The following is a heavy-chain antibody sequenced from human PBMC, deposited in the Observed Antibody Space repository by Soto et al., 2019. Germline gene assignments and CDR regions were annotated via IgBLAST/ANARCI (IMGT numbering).Heavy chain of an antibody. CDR1: GFTFSNYV. D-gene: IGHD3-10*01. CDR2: ISASGGST. V-gene: IGHV3-23*01. J-gene: IGHJ4*02. CDR3: AKASYALGSYRVDY. Sequence: EVQLLESGGGLVQPGGSLRISCAASGFTFSNYVMTWVRQAPGRGLEWVSGISASGGSTYYADSVKGRFTISRDNSNGMLFLQMHGLGAEDTAVYYCAKASYALGSYRVDYWGQGTLVTVSS.